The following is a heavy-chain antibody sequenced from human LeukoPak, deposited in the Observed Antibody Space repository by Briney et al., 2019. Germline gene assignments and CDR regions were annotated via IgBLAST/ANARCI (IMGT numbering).Heavy chain of an antibody. CDR3: AKHAGITRLTKDY. Sequence: PGGSLRLSCAASGFTFSSYGVSWVRQVPGKGLEWVSGISGSGVITYYADSVKGRFTISRDNSKNTLYLQMDSLRAEDTAVYYCAKHAGITRLTKDYWGQGTLVTVSS. D-gene: IGHD1-7*01. J-gene: IGHJ4*02. V-gene: IGHV3-23*01. CDR1: GFTFSSYG. CDR2: ISGSGVIT.